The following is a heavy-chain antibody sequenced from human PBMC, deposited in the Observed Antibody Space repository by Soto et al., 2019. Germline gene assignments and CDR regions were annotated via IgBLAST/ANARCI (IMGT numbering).Heavy chain of an antibody. CDR1: GGSISSGVYY. V-gene: IGHV4-31*03. J-gene: IGHJ4*02. CDR3: ASNNYDSSGYYIFDY. D-gene: IGHD3-22*01. Sequence: SETLSLTCTVSGGSISSGVYYWSWIRQHPGKGLEWIGYIYYSGSAYYNPSLKSRVTISVDTSKNQFSLKLSSVTAADTAVYYCASNNYDSSGYYIFDYWGQGTLVTVSS. CDR2: IYYSGSA.